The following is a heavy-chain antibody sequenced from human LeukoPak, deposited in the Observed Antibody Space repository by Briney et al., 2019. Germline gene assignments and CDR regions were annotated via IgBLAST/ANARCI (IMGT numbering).Heavy chain of an antibody. V-gene: IGHV3-7*03. J-gene: IGHJ4*02. CDR2: INQDGSEK. Sequence: GGSLRLSCAASGFTFSSYGLNWVRQAPGKGLEWVANINQDGSEKNYVDSVKGRFTISRDNAKNSLYLQMNSLRAEDTAVYYCARAKPKNMVRGLIMRRESRYYFDYWGQGTLVTVSS. CDR1: GFTFSSYG. D-gene: IGHD3-10*01. CDR3: ARAKPKNMVRGLIMRRESRYYFDY.